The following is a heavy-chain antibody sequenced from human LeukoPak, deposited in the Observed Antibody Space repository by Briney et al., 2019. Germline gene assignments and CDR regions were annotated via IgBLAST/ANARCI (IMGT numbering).Heavy chain of an antibody. J-gene: IGHJ4*02. CDR1: GGSFSDYY. D-gene: IGHD3-16*01. Sequence: SETLSLTCAVSGGSFSDYYWNWIRQSPGKELEWIGEINHSGNTEFNPSLESRVTISVDTSKSQFSLKMSSMTAADTAVYWCASRASKRPLGYWGQGTLVTVSS. CDR3: ASRASKRPLGY. CDR2: INHSGNT. V-gene: IGHV4-34*01.